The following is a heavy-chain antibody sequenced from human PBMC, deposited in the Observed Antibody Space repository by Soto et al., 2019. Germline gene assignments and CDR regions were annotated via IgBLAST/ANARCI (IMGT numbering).Heavy chain of an antibody. J-gene: IGHJ6*02. Sequence: PSQTLSLTCVISGDSVSSNSAAWNWIRQSPSRGLEWLGRTYYRSQWYNDYAVSVKGRIIINPDTSKNQFSLQLSSVTPEDTAVYYCARTVARDYHYKGVDVWGQGTTVTVSS. CDR3: ARTVARDYHYKGVDV. D-gene: IGHD6-19*01. V-gene: IGHV6-1*01. CDR2: TYYRSQWYN. CDR1: GDSVSSNSAA.